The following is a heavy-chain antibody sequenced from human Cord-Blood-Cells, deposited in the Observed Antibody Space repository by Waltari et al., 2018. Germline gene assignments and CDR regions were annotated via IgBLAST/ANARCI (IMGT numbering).Heavy chain of an antibody. D-gene: IGHD1-26*01. CDR3: ARLATHDAFDI. Sequence: EVQLVETGGGLIQPGGSLRLSCAASGFTVSSNYMSLVRQAPGKGLEWVSVIYSGGSTYYADSVKGRFTISRDNSKNTLYLQMNSLRAEDTAVYYCARLATHDAFDIWGQGTMVTVSS. CDR2: IYSGGST. V-gene: IGHV3-53*02. J-gene: IGHJ3*02. CDR1: GFTVSSNY.